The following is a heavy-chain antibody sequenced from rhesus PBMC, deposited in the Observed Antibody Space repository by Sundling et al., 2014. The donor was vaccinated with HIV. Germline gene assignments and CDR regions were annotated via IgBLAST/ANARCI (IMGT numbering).Heavy chain of an antibody. V-gene: IGHV4S10*01. CDR1: GGSISDSYR. J-gene: IGHJ4*01. D-gene: IGHD6-13*01. CDR2: IYGSSTST. Sequence: QVQLQESGPGVVKPSETLSLTCAVSGGSISDSYRWSWIRQPPGKGLEWIGYIYGSSTSTNYNPSLKSRVTISKDTSKNQFSLKLSSVTAADTAVYYCARGVPVPYYFDYWGQGVLVTVSS. CDR3: ARGVPVPYYFDY.